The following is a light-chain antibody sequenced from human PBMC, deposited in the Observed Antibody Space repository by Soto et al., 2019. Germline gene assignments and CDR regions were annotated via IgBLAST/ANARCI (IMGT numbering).Light chain of an antibody. CDR1: QSVSNW. CDR2: EAS. CDR3: QQLYTLPFT. V-gene: IGKV1-5*01. Sequence: DIQVTQSPSTLSASVGERVTITCRASQSVSNWLAWYQQKPGKAPKLLIYEASTLQSGVPSRFSGSGSGTEFTLTISGLLPEDFAAYHCQQLYTLPFTFGQGTRLEIK. J-gene: IGKJ5*01.